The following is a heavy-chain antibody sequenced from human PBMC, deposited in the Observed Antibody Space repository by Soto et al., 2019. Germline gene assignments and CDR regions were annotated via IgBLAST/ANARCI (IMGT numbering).Heavy chain of an antibody. CDR2: INPNSGGT. Sequence: ASVKVSCKASGYTFTGYYMHWVRQAPGQGLEWMGWINPNSGGTNYAQKFQGWVTMTRDTSISTAYMELSRLRSDDTAVYYCARGVADDFRSPTPYYYYMDVWGKGTTVTVSS. CDR3: ARGVADDFRSPTPYYYYMDV. CDR1: GYTFTGYY. J-gene: IGHJ6*03. D-gene: IGHD3-3*01. V-gene: IGHV1-2*04.